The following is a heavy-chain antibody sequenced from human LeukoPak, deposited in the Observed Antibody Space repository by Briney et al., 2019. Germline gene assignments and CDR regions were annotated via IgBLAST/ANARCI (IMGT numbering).Heavy chain of an antibody. CDR1: GGSISSYY. CDR3: ARDDDYVWGSYRYGPGAFDI. V-gene: IGHV4-4*07. D-gene: IGHD3-16*02. Sequence: SETLSLTCTVSGGSISSYYWSWIRQPAGKGLEWIGRIYTSGSTNYNPSLKSRVTMSVDTSENQFSLKLSSVTAADTAVYYCARDDDYVWGSYRYGPGAFDIWGQGTMVTVSS. J-gene: IGHJ3*02. CDR2: IYTSGST.